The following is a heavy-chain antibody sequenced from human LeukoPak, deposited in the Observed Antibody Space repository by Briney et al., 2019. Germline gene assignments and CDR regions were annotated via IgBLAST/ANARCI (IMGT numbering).Heavy chain of an antibody. CDR1: GYTFTGYY. Sequence: ASVKVSYKASGYTFTGYYMHWVRQAPGQGLEWKGWINPNSGGTNYAQKFQGRVTMTRDTSISTAYMELSRLRSDDTAVYYCARTAHSSTWDFDYWGQGTLVTVSS. V-gene: IGHV1-2*02. J-gene: IGHJ4*02. CDR2: INPNSGGT. D-gene: IGHD6-13*01. CDR3: ARTAHSSTWDFDY.